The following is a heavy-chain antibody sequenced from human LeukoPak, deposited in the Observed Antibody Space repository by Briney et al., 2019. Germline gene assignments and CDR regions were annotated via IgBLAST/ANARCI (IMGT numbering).Heavy chain of an antibody. D-gene: IGHD6-19*01. Sequence: GGSLRLSCAASGFTFSSYSMNWVRQAPGKGLEWVSSISSSSSYIYYADSVKGRFTISRDNAKNSVYLQMNSLRAEDTAVYYCAKGYSSGWYDWYFDLWGRGTLVTVSS. CDR3: AKGYSSGWYDWYFDL. CDR2: ISSSSSYI. J-gene: IGHJ2*01. CDR1: GFTFSSYS. V-gene: IGHV3-21*04.